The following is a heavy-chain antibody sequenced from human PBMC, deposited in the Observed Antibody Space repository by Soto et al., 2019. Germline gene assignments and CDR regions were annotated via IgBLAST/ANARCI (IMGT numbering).Heavy chain of an antibody. CDR2: IYWDDDK. D-gene: IGHD2-21*02. Sequence: QITLKESGPTLVRPTQPLTLTCTFSGFSLSTSGVGVGWIRQPPGKALEWLALIYWDDDKRYSPSLKSRLTSTKDTSKIQVVLTMTNLDPVDTATYYCAHSRCGGDCLQSYSSHYYYGMDVWGQGTTVTVSS. V-gene: IGHV2-5*02. CDR1: GFSLSTSGVG. CDR3: AHSRCGGDCLQSYSSHYYYGMDV. J-gene: IGHJ6*02.